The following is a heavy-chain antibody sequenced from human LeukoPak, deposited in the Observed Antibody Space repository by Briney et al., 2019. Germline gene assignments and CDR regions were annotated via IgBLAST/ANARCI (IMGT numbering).Heavy chain of an antibody. D-gene: IGHD3-10*01. CDR1: GGSISSGGYY. Sequence: SQTLSLTCTVSGGSISSGGYYWSWIRQHPGKGLEWIGYIYYSGSTYYNPSLKSRVTISVDTSKNQFSLKLSSVTAADTAVYYCASARMIHPRYGSGSYGNWGQGTLATVSS. CDR2: IYYSGST. J-gene: IGHJ4*02. CDR3: ASARMIHPRYGSGSYGN. V-gene: IGHV4-31*03.